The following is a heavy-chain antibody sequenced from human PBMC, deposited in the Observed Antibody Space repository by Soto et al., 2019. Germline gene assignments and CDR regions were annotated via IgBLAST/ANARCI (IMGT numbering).Heavy chain of an antibody. CDR3: ARIRPYYDFWSGYSADY. Sequence: ASVKVSCKASGDTFTNYAMHWVRQAPGQSLEWMGWINAGNGNTKYSQKFQGRVTITRDTSASTAYMELSSLRSEDTAVYYCARIRPYYDFWSGYSADYWGQGTLVTVSS. CDR2: INAGNGNT. V-gene: IGHV1-3*01. J-gene: IGHJ4*02. D-gene: IGHD3-3*01. CDR1: GDTFTNYA.